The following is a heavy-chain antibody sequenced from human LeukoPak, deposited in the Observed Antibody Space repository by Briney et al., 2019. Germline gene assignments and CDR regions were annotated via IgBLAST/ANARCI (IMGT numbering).Heavy chain of an antibody. D-gene: IGHD2-2*01. CDR3: ATVGIVVVPAATPGYYYYMDV. J-gene: IGHJ6*03. CDR2: FDPEDGET. Sequence: ASVKVSCKVSGYTLTELSMHWVRQAPGKGLEWMGGFDPEDGETIYAQKFQGRVTMTEDTSTDTAYMKLSSLRSEDTAVYYCATVGIVVVPAATPGYYYYMDVWGKGPTVPVSS. CDR1: GYTLTELS. V-gene: IGHV1-24*01.